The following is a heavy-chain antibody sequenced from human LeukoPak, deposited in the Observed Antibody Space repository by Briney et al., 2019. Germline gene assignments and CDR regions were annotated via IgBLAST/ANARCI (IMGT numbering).Heavy chain of an antibody. CDR3: ARGEEMATICNY. Sequence: ASVKVSCKASGYTFTSYYMRWVRQAPGQGLEWMGIINPSGGSTSYAQKFQGRVTMTRDMSTSTVYMELSSLRSEDTAVYYCARGEEMATICNYWGQGTLVTVSS. D-gene: IGHD5-24*01. CDR2: INPSGGST. J-gene: IGHJ4*02. CDR1: GYTFTSYY. V-gene: IGHV1-46*01.